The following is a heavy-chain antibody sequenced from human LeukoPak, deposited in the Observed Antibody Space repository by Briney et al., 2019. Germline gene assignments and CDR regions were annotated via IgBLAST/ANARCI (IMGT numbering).Heavy chain of an antibody. CDR2: IWYDGSNK. D-gene: IGHD2-15*01. Sequence: GGSLRLSCAASGFTFSSYGMHWVRQAPGKGLEGVAVIWYDGSNKYYADSVKGRFTISRDNSKNTLYLQMNSLRAEDTAVYYCAREERAATYSYYYYGMDVWGQGTTVTVSS. CDR3: AREERAATYSYYYYGMDV. J-gene: IGHJ6*02. V-gene: IGHV3-33*01. CDR1: GFTFSSYG.